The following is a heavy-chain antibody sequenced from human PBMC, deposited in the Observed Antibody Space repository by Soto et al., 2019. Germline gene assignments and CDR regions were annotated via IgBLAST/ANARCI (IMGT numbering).Heavy chain of an antibody. J-gene: IGHJ3*02. CDR3: ARGAYYDLIDAFDI. V-gene: IGHV3-13*01. D-gene: IGHD3-3*01. CDR1: GFTFSSYD. Sequence: GGSLRLSCAASGFTFSSYDMHWVRQATGKGLEWVSAIGTAGDTYYPGSVKGRFTISRENAKNSLYLQMNSLRAGDTAVYYCARGAYYDLIDAFDIWGQGTMVTVSS. CDR2: IGTAGDT.